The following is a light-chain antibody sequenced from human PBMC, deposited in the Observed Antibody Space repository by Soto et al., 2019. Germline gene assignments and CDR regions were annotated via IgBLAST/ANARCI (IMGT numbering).Light chain of an antibody. CDR3: AAWDDSLNGVL. V-gene: IGLV1-44*01. CDR1: SSNIGSNT. CDR2: TNN. Sequence: QSILTQPPSASVTPGQRVTISCSGSSSNIGSNTVNWYQQLPGTAPKLLIYTNNQRPSGVPGRFSGSKSGTSASLAISGLQSEDEADYYCAAWDDSLNGVLFGGGTKLTVL. J-gene: IGLJ2*01.